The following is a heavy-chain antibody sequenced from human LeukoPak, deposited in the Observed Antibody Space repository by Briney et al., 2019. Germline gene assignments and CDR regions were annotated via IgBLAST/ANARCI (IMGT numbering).Heavy chain of an antibody. CDR3: SRASSTSYYDY. V-gene: IGHV4-38-2*02. CDR1: GYSITSGYY. J-gene: IGHJ4*02. Sequence: AETLSLTCTVSGYSITSGYYWGWIRQPPGKGLEWIGTIYHSGSTYYNPSLKSRVTISVDTSKNQFSLKLSSVTAADTALYYCSRASSTSYYDYWGQGSLVTVSS. CDR2: IYHSGST. D-gene: IGHD6-19*01.